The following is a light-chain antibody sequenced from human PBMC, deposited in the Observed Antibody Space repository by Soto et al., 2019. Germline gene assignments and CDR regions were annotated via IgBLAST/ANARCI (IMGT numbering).Light chain of an antibody. CDR3: FSTASSGNQRV. Sequence: SYELTQPPSVSVSPGQTARITCSGDALPKKYAYWYQQKSGQAPVLVIYEDSKRPSGIPQRISGSSSGTIATLTISEAQVEDEADYYCFSTASSGNQRVFGGVTKLTVL. J-gene: IGLJ3*02. V-gene: IGLV3-10*01. CDR2: EDS. CDR1: ALPKKY.